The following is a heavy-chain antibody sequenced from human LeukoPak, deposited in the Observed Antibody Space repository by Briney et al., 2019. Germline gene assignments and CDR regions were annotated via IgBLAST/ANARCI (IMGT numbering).Heavy chain of an antibody. J-gene: IGHJ4*02. V-gene: IGHV3-53*01. CDR3: TRDSTTFRFGY. CDR2: VYSDDIR. D-gene: IGHD4-11*01. Sequence: GGSLRLSCAASGVAVSSSYMSWVRQAPGKGLEWVSIVYSDDIRYYVDSVKGRFSISRDTSRNTLYLRMNSLRAEDTAVYYCTRDSTTFRFGYWGQGTLVTVSS. CDR1: GVAVSSSY.